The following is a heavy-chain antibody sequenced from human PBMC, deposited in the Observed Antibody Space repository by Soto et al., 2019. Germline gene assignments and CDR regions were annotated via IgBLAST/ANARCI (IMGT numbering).Heavy chain of an antibody. CDR3: ARVQSISWVVDYYYGMDV. CDR2: ISAYNGNT. D-gene: IGHD6-13*01. J-gene: IGHJ6*02. CDR1: GYTFTSYG. V-gene: IGHV1-18*01. Sequence: QVQLVQSGAEVKKPGASVKVSCKASGYTFTSYGISWVRQAPGQGLEWMGWISAYNGNTNYAQKLQGRVSMTTDTSTSTAYMGLRSLRSDDTAVYYCARVQSISWVVDYYYGMDVWGQGTTVTVSS.